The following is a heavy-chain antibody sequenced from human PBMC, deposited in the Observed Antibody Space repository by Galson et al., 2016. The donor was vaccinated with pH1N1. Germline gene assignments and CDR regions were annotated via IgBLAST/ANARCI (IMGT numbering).Heavy chain of an antibody. CDR3: ARDVAPPGHYAMDV. CDR1: GSTFTFTGYF. J-gene: IGHJ6*02. CDR2: INPYSGDT. V-gene: IGHV1-2*06. Sequence: SVKVSCKASGSTFTFTGYFIHWVRQAPGQGLEFEWMGRINPYSGDTDFAQNFQGRVTMTRDTSIGTAYMEVSRLTSDDTAIYYCARDVAPPGHYAMDVWGQGTTVTVSS.